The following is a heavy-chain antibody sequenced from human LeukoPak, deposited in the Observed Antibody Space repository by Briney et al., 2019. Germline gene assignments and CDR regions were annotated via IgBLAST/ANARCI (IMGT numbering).Heavy chain of an antibody. J-gene: IGHJ3*02. V-gene: IGHV3-30*18. CDR3: VKVPRSGCCAFDI. D-gene: IGHD6-19*01. Sequence: GGSLRLSCAASGFTFSSYGMHWVRQAPGKGLEWVAAISYDESNEYYVDSVKGRFTVSRDNSKNTLYLQMNSLRVEDTAVYYCVKVPRSGCCAFDIWGQGAMVTVSS. CDR1: GFTFSSYG. CDR2: ISYDESNE.